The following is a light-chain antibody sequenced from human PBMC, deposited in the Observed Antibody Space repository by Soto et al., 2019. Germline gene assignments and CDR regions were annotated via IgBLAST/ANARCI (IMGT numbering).Light chain of an antibody. J-gene: IGLJ1*01. CDR1: SSDVGGYNY. CDR3: SSYTRSSTRYV. CDR2: DVS. V-gene: IGLV2-14*01. Sequence: QSVLTQPASVSGSPGQSITISCTGTSSDVGGYNYVSWYQQHPGKAPKLMIYDVSNRPSGVSNRFSGSKSGNTASLTISGLQAEDEADYYCSSYTRSSTRYVFGTG.